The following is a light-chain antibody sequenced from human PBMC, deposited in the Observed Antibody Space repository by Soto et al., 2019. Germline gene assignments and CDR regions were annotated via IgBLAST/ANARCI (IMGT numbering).Light chain of an antibody. V-gene: IGKV3-11*01. J-gene: IGKJ1*01. Sequence: VFTQSPATLSLSPGERATLSCRASENVRTFVDWYQQKPGQAPRLLIYGASNRATDIPARFSGSGSGTDFTLTISNLXPEDFAVYYCQQHSHWPPWTFGQGTKVDIK. CDR1: ENVRTF. CDR2: GAS. CDR3: QQHSHWPPWT.